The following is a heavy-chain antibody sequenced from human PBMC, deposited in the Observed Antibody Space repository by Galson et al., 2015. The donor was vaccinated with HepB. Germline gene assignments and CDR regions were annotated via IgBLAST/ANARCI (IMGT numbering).Heavy chain of an antibody. V-gene: IGHV3-53*01. CDR3: ARVGSSSWYWYFDL. J-gene: IGHJ2*01. CDR1: GFTVSSNY. D-gene: IGHD6-13*01. CDR2: IYSGGST. Sequence: SLRLSCAASGFTVSSNYMSWVRQAPGKGLEWVPVIYSGGSTYYADSVKGRFTISRDNSKNTLYLQMNSLRAEDTAVYYCARVGSSSWYWYFDLWAVAPWSLSPQ.